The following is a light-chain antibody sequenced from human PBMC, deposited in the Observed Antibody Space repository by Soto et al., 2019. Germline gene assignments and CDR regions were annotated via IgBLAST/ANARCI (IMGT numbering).Light chain of an antibody. CDR1: QSVSSY. CDR2: GAS. V-gene: IGKV3-20*01. J-gene: IGKJ1*01. CDR3: QQYGSSPTWT. Sequence: EIEMTQSPATLSVSPGERATLSCRASQSVSSYLAWYQQKPGQAPRLLIYGASSRATGIPDRFSGSGSGTDFTLTISRLEPEDFAVYYCQQYGSSPTWTFGQGTKVDIK.